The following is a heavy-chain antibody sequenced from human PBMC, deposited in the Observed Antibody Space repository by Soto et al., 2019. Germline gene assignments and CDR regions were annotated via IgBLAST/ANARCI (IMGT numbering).Heavy chain of an antibody. J-gene: IGHJ4*02. Sequence: QVQLVESGGGVVQPGRSLRLSCGASGFSFSISPMHWVRQAPGKGPEWVALISYDGTNKFYADSVKGRFTISRHNSKSTLYLHVDSLRPEDAAVDYCARDPKTSGGQHWAFNYFDSWGQGTLVTVSS. V-gene: IGHV3-30-3*01. CDR2: ISYDGTNK. CDR3: ARDPKTSGGQHWAFNYFDS. CDR1: GFSFSISP. D-gene: IGHD7-27*01.